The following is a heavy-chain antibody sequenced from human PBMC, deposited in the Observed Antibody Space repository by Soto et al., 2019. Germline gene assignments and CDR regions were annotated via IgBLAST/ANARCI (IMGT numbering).Heavy chain of an antibody. D-gene: IGHD6-13*01. J-gene: IGHJ6*03. V-gene: IGHV3-7*01. CDR1: GFTFSSYW. CDR2: IKQDGSEK. CDR3: ARVNALSSSWYYYYYYMDV. Sequence: GGSLRLSCAASGFTFSSYWMSWVRQAPGKGLEWVANIKQDGSEKYYVDSVKGRFTISRDNAKNSLYLQMNSLRAEDTAVYYCARVNALSSSWYYYYYYMDVWGKGTTVTVSS.